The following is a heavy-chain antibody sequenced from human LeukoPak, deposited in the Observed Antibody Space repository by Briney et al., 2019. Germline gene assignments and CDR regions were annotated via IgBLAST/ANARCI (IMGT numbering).Heavy chain of an antibody. CDR1: GYTLTGYY. CDR3: ARTLQPGYSGYVPFDY. CDR2: INPNSGVT. J-gene: IGHJ4*02. D-gene: IGHD5-12*01. V-gene: IGHV1-2*02. Sequence: ASVKVSRKACGYTLTGYYMHWVRQAPGQGREWMGWINPNSGVTNYAQKCQGRVTMTRDTSISTAYMELSRLRSDDTAVYYCARTLQPGYSGYVPFDYWGQGTLVTVPS.